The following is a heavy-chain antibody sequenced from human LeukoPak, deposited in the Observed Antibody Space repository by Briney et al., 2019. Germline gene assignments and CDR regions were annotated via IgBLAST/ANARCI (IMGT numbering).Heavy chain of an antibody. D-gene: IGHD2-2*01. J-gene: IGHJ6*04. CDR1: GFTFSSYA. CDR3: AKGPLGYCSSTSCQTYFGYYYGMDV. Sequence: PGASLRLSCAASGFTFSSYAMSWVRQAPGKGLEWVSAISGSGGSTYYADSVKGRFTISRDNSKDTLYLQMNSLRAEDTAVYYCAKGPLGYCSSTSCQTYFGYYYGMDVWGKGTTVTVSS. V-gene: IGHV3-23*01. CDR2: ISGSGGST.